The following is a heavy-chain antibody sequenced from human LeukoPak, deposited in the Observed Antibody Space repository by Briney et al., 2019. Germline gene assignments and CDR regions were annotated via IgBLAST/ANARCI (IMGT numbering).Heavy chain of an antibody. J-gene: IGHJ6*02. Sequence: GGSLRLSCAASGFTFSSYGMHWVRQAPGKGLEWVAVISYDGSNKYYADSVKGRFTISRDNSKNTLYLQMNSLRAEDTAVYYCAKDEVEVLTMVRGAIGHYYYGMDVWGQGTTVTVSS. CDR3: AKDEVEVLTMVRGAIGHYYYGMDV. D-gene: IGHD3-10*01. CDR2: ISYDGSNK. CDR1: GFTFSSYG. V-gene: IGHV3-30*18.